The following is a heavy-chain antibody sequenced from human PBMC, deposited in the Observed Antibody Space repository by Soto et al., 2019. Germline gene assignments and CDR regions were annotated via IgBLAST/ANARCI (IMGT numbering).Heavy chain of an antibody. Sequence: GGSLRLSCAASGFTFSSYAMSWVRQAPGKGLEWVSAISGSGGSTYYADSVKGRFTISRDNSKNTLYLQMNSLRAEDTAVYYCAKDQKFTIFGVVTLSPTYYYYMDVWGKGTTVTVSS. CDR1: GFTFSSYA. D-gene: IGHD3-3*01. CDR2: ISGSGGST. V-gene: IGHV3-23*01. CDR3: AKDQKFTIFGVVTLSPTYYYYMDV. J-gene: IGHJ6*03.